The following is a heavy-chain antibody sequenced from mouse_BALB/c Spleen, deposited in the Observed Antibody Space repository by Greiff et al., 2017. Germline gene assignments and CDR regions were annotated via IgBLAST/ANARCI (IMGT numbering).Heavy chain of an antibody. V-gene: IGHV14-3*02. Sequence: EVKVVESGAELVKPGASVKLSCTASGFNIKDTYMHWVKQRPDQGLEWIGRIDPANGNTKYDPKFQGKATITADTSSNTAYLQLSSLTSEDTAVYYCAREDRLYYYAMDYWGQGTSVTVSS. J-gene: IGHJ4*01. CDR3: AREDRLYYYAMDY. CDR1: GFNIKDTY. CDR2: IDPANGNT. D-gene: IGHD3-2*02.